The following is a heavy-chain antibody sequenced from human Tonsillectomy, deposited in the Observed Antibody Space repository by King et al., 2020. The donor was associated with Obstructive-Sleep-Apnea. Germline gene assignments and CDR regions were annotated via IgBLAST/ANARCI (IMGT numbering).Heavy chain of an antibody. J-gene: IGHJ5*02. D-gene: IGHD5-18*01. V-gene: IGHV4-31*03. CDR2: IYYSGSS. CDR1: GGSINSGDYY. Sequence: QLQESGPGLVKPSQTLSPTCTVSGGSINSGDYYWSWIRQHPGKGLEWIGYIYYSGSSHYNPSLKSRVTISVDTSKNQFSLRLTSVTAADTAVYYCARNPYSYGYVSWFDPWGQGTLVTVSS. CDR3: ARNPYSYGYVSWFDP.